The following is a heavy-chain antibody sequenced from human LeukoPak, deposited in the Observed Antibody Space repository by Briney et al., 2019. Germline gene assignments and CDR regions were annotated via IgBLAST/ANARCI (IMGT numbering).Heavy chain of an antibody. CDR3: ARESTIAARPREGAAY. Sequence: ASVKVSCKASGYTFTSYAMNWVRQAPGQGLEWMGWINTNTGNPTYAQGFTGRFVFSLDTSVSTAYLQISSLKAEDTAVYYCARESTIAARPREGAAYWGQGTLVTVSS. J-gene: IGHJ4*02. CDR2: INTNTGNP. V-gene: IGHV7-4-1*02. CDR1: GYTFTSYA. D-gene: IGHD6-6*01.